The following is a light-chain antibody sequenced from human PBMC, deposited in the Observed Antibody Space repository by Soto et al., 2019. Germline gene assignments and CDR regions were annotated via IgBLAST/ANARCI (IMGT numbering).Light chain of an antibody. V-gene: IGKV1-17*03. CDR2: GTA. CDR3: LQHAVYPFT. Sequence: DIQLTQSPSAMSASVGDRVTITCRASQGIGTLLTWFEQKPGRVPKRLIYGTANLQHGVPTRFSGTGSGTEFTLTISSLQPEDFATYYCLQHAVYPFTFGGGTKVEIK. CDR1: QGIGTL. J-gene: IGKJ4*01.